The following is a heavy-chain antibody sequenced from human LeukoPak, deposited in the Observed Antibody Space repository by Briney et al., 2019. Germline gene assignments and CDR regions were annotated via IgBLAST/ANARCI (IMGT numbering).Heavy chain of an antibody. CDR2: IKSETDGGTT. J-gene: IGHJ3*02. CDR1: GFTLSNAW. D-gene: IGHD3-22*01. Sequence: GSLRLSCAASGFTLSNAWMNWVRQAPGKGLEWVGRIKSETDGGTTGYAAPVKGRFTISRDNSKNTLYLQMNSLRAEDTAVYYCARGGEDYYDSSGYYYGGHLGAFDIWGQGTMVTVSS. CDR3: ARGGEDYYDSSGYYYGGHLGAFDI. V-gene: IGHV3-15*01.